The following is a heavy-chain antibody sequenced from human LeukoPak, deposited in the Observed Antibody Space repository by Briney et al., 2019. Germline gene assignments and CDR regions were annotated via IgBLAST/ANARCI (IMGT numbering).Heavy chain of an antibody. CDR2: INHSGST. CDR1: GGSFSGYY. CDR3: ARDRPHFWSGFLSYNWFDP. J-gene: IGHJ5*02. V-gene: IGHV4-34*01. D-gene: IGHD3-3*02. Sequence: SETLSLTCAVYGGSFSGYYWSWIRQPPGRGLEWIGEINHSGSTNYNPSLKSRVTISVDTSKNQLSLKLSSVTAADTAVYYCARDRPHFWSGFLSYNWFDPWGQGTLVTVSS.